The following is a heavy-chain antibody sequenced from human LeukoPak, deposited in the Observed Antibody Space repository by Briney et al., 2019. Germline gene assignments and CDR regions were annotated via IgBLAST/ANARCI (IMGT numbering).Heavy chain of an antibody. J-gene: IGHJ4*02. D-gene: IGHD5-18*01. Sequence: SETLSLTCTVSGGSISSYYWSWIRQPAGKGLEWIGRIYTSGSTNYNPSLKSRVTMSVDTSKNQVSLKLSSVTAAATAVYYCARDQGTDVHTAMALTYYFDYWGQGTLVTVSS. V-gene: IGHV4-4*07. CDR1: GGSISSYY. CDR3: ARDQGTDVHTAMALTYYFDY. CDR2: IYTSGST.